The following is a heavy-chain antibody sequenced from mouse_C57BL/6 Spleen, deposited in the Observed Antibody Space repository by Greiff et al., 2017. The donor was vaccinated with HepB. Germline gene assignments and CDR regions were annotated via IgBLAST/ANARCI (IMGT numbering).Heavy chain of an antibody. CDR3: ARHELDPDYDRGYFDV. Sequence: VQLVESGAELVKPGASVKLSCKASGYTFTEYTIHWVKQRSGQGLEWIGWFYPGSGSIKYNEKFKDKATLTADKSSSTVYMELSRLTSEDSAVYFCARHELDPDYDRGYFDVWGTGTTVTVSS. D-gene: IGHD2-4*01. V-gene: IGHV1-62-2*01. CDR2: FYPGSGSI. J-gene: IGHJ1*03. CDR1: GYTFTEYT.